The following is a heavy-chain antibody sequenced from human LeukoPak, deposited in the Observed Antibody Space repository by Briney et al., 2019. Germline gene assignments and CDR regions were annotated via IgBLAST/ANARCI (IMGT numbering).Heavy chain of an antibody. CDR2: INHGGST. V-gene: IGHV4-34*01. CDR1: GGSHSNYY. CDR3: ARGPASGSNFAWFDP. Sequence: NPSETLSLTXAVYGGSHSNYYWSWIRQSPGKGLEWIGEINHGGSTKYNPSLKSRVTISVDMSKNQFSLELSSVTAADTAVYYCARGPASGSNFAWFDPWGQGTLVTVSS. D-gene: IGHD3-10*01. J-gene: IGHJ5*02.